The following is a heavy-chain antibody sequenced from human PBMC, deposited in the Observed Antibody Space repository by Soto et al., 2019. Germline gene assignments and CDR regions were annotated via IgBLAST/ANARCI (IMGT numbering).Heavy chain of an antibody. J-gene: IGHJ5*02. CDR3: AKERYSSSGNWFDP. CDR1: GFTFSSSA. CDR2: ISGSGGST. Sequence: EVQLLESGGGLVQPGGSLRLSCAASGFTFSSSAMSWVRQAPGKGLEWVSAISGSGGSTYYADCVKGRFTISRDNSNNTLYLQMNSLRSEDTAVYYCAKERYSSSGNWFDPWGQGTLVTVSS. V-gene: IGHV3-23*01. D-gene: IGHD6-13*01.